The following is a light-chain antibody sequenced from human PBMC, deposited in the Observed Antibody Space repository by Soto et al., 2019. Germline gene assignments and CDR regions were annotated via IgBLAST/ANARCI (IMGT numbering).Light chain of an antibody. CDR1: SSDVGGYNH. CDR3: SSYTSTSTVV. J-gene: IGLJ2*01. Sequence: QSVLTQPASVSGSPGQSITISCTGTSSDVGGYNHVSWYQQDPGKAPKLMIYDVSDRPSGVSNRFSGSKSGNTASLTISGLQAEDEGDYYCSSYTSTSTVVFGGGTKVTVL. V-gene: IGLV2-14*01. CDR2: DVS.